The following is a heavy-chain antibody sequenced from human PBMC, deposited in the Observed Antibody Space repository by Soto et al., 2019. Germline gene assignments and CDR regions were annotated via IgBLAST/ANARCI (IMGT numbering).Heavy chain of an antibody. J-gene: IGHJ4*02. D-gene: IGHD1-26*01. CDR1: DGSISSYY. Sequence: SETLRHTYTVSDGSISSYYWSWIRQPPGKGLEWIGYIYYSGSTNYNPSLKSRVTISVDTSKNQFSLKLSSVTAADTAVYYCARAPRGGSYYIPYWGQGTPVTVSS. CDR3: ARAPRGGSYYIPY. CDR2: IYYSGST. V-gene: IGHV4-59*01.